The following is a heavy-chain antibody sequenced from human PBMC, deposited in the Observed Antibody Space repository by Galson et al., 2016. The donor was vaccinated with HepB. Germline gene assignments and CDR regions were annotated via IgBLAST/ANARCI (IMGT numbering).Heavy chain of an antibody. CDR2: ITSSSTVI. D-gene: IGHD6-13*01. Sequence: SLRLSCAASGVSLSDYKMNWVRKAPGKGLEWVSYITSSSTVIYYADSVKGRFTISRDNAKNSLYLQMNSLRAEDTAVYYCASDSSSGYFFESWGQGALVTVSS. CDR1: GVSLSDYK. V-gene: IGHV3-21*05. J-gene: IGHJ4*02. CDR3: ASDSSSGYFFES.